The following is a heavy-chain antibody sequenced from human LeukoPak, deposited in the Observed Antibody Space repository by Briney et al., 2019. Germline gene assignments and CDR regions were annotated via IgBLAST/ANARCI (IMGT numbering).Heavy chain of an antibody. CDR2: INPSGGTT. V-gene: IGHV1-46*01. D-gene: IGHD5-12*01. CDR1: GYTLTNYY. J-gene: IGHJ4*02. CDR3: ARALIYSGYTYYFDY. Sequence: ASVKVSCKASGYTLTNYYIHWVRQAPGQGLEWMGIINPSGGTTSYAQKFQGRLTMTRDASTSTVYMELSSLRSEDTAVYYCARALIYSGYTYYFDYWGQGTLVTVFS.